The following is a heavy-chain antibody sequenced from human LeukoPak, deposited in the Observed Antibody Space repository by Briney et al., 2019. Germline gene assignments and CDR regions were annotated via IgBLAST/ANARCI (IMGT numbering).Heavy chain of an antibody. D-gene: IGHD3-10*01. V-gene: IGHV3-15*01. J-gene: IGHJ4*02. CDR2: IKSKTDGGTT. Sequence: PGGSLRLSCAASGFTFKNAWMSWVRQAPGKGLEWVGRIKSKTDGGTTDYAAPVKGRFTISRDDSKTTLYLQMNSLRAEDTAVYYCAKGLIRTLYYFDYWGQGTLVTVSS. CDR3: AKGLIRTLYYFDY. CDR1: GFTFKNAW.